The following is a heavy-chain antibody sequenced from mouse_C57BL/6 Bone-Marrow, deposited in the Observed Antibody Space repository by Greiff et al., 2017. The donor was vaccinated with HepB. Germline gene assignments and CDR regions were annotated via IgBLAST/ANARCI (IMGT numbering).Heavy chain of an antibody. D-gene: IGHD2-3*01. CDR2: IWSGGST. J-gene: IGHJ4*01. CDR3: AKRWLPHYYAMDY. Sequence: QVQLKESGPGLVQPSQSLSITCTVSGFSLTSYGVHWVRQPPGKGLEWLGVIWSGGSTDYNAAFISRLSISKDNSKSQVFFKMNSLQADDTAIYYCAKRWLPHYYAMDYWGQGTSVTVSS. V-gene: IGHV2-4*01. CDR1: GFSLTSYG.